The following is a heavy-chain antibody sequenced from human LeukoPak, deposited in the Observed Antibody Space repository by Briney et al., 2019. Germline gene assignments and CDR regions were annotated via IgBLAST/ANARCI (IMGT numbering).Heavy chain of an antibody. D-gene: IGHD3-3*01. V-gene: IGHV3-23*01. CDR3: TKGVVLTIFGMAWHAFDI. J-gene: IGHJ3*02. Sequence: GGSLRLSCAASGFTFRSFAVSWVRQAPGKGLGWVSVISGSGDSTYYADSVKGRFTISRDNSKNTLYLQMNSLRAEDTAIYYCTKGVVLTIFGMAWHAFDIWGQGTMVTVS. CDR2: ISGSGDST. CDR1: GFTFRSFA.